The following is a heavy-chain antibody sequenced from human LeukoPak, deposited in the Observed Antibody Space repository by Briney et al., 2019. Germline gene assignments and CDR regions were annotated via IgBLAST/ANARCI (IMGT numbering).Heavy chain of an antibody. CDR1: GGSISSSSYY. V-gene: IGHV4-39*07. D-gene: IGHD1-26*01. CDR2: IYHSGST. J-gene: IGHJ3*02. Sequence: KPSETLSLTCTVSGGSISSSSYYWGWIRQPPGKGLEWIGSIYHSGSTYYNPSLKSRVTISVDTSKNQFSLKLSSVTAADTAVYYCARDHSGSYYAYAFDIWGQGTMVTVSS. CDR3: ARDHSGSYYAYAFDI.